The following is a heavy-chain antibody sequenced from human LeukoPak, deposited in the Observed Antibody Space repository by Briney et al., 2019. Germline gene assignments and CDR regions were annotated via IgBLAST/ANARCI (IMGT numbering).Heavy chain of an antibody. CDR3: ARDPPHGMDV. CDR1: GFTFANYN. J-gene: IGHJ6*02. Sequence: GGSLRLSCAASGFTFANYNFNWVRQAPGKGLEWVSYISSTSSTIYYADSMKGRFTISRDNARNSLYLQMNSLRAEDTAVYYCARDPPHGMDVWGQGTTVTVSS. V-gene: IGHV3-48*01. CDR2: ISSTSSTI.